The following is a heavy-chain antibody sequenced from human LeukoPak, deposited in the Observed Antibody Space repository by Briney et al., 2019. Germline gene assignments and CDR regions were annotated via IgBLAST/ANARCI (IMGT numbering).Heavy chain of an antibody. CDR3: AKDVTGYSSSWYDGPYYFDY. CDR1: GFTFSDYY. CDR2: ISSSGSTI. V-gene: IGHV3-11*04. J-gene: IGHJ4*02. D-gene: IGHD6-13*01. Sequence: PGGSLRLSCAASGFTFSDYYMSWIRQAPGKGLEWVSYISSSGSTIYYADSVKGRFTISRDNAKNSLYLQMNSLRAEDTAVYYCAKDVTGYSSSWYDGPYYFDYWGQGTLVTVSS.